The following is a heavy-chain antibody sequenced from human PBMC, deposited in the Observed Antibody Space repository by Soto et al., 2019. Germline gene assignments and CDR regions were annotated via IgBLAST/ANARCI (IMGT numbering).Heavy chain of an antibody. Sequence: ASVKVSCKASGYTFTSYGISWVRQAPGQGLEWMGWISAYNGNTNYAQKLQGRVTMTTDTSTSTAYMELRSLRSDDTAVYYCARDGIVVVPAAMGGVDYWGQGTLVTVSS. CDR1: GYTFTSYG. CDR2: ISAYNGNT. CDR3: ARDGIVVVPAAMGGVDY. J-gene: IGHJ4*02. V-gene: IGHV1-18*01. D-gene: IGHD2-2*01.